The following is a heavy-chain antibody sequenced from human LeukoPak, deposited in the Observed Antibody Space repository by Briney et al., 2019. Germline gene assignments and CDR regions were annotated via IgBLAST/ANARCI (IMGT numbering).Heavy chain of an antibody. CDR1: GFTVSSNY. Sequence: PGGSLRLSCAASGFTVSSNYMSWVRQAPGKGLEWVSYISSSGSTIYYADSVKGRFTISRDNAKNSLYLQMNSLRAEDTAVYYCARGRSYGYYFDYWGQGTLVTVSS. J-gene: IGHJ4*02. CDR3: ARGRSYGYYFDY. V-gene: IGHV3-11*04. D-gene: IGHD5-18*01. CDR2: ISSSGSTI.